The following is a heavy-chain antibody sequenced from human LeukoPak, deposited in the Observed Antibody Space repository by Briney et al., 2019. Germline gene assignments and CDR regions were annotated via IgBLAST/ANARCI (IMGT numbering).Heavy chain of an antibody. D-gene: IGHD2-8*01. V-gene: IGHV1-2*02. CDR1: GYSFTGYY. CDR2: INPNSGDT. CDR3: ARGGLRVMVYRLYYMDV. Sequence: ASVEVSCKASGYSFTGYYMHWVRQAPGQGLEWMGWINPNSGDTKYAQKFQGRVTMTRDTSINTAYMELTRLRSDDTAVYYCARGGLRVMVYRLYYMDVWGKGTTVTVSS. J-gene: IGHJ6*03.